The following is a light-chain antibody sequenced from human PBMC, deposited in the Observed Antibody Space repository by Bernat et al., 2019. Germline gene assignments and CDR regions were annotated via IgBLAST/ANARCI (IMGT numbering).Light chain of an antibody. CDR3: QQYESSLWT. CDR1: QSVTSNY. CDR2: GAS. Sequence: EIVLTQSPGALSLSPGERATLPCRASQSVTSNYLAWYQQKPGQAPRLLIYGASSRATGIPDRFSGSGSGTVFTLTISRLEPEDFAVYYCQQYESSLWTFGQGTKVDVK. V-gene: IGKV3-20*01. J-gene: IGKJ1*01.